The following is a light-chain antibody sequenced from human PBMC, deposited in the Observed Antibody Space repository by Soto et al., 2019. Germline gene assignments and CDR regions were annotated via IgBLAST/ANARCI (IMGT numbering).Light chain of an antibody. CDR3: QSYDNSLSSWV. CDR1: RANIGAGYD. CDR2: GNN. V-gene: IGLV1-40*01. Sequence: QSVLTQPPSVSGAPGRRVIFPCPGTRANIGAGYDVNWYQQPPGAAPKFLIYGNNNRPSGVPDRFSGSKSYTSASLAITGLQAEDEGDYFCQSYDNSLSSWVFGGGTKLTVL. J-gene: IGLJ3*02.